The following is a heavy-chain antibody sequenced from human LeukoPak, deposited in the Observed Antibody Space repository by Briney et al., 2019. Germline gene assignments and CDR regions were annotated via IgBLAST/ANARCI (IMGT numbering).Heavy chain of an antibody. CDR3: ARDRYHSSGRHNDY. Sequence: GGSLRLSCAASGFTFSSYWMHWVRQAPGKGLVWVSRINSDGSSTSYADSVKGRFTISRGNAKNTLYLQMNSLRAEDTAVYYCARDRYHSSGRHNDYWGQGTLVTVSS. CDR2: INSDGSST. J-gene: IGHJ4*02. V-gene: IGHV3-74*01. D-gene: IGHD6-19*01. CDR1: GFTFSSYW.